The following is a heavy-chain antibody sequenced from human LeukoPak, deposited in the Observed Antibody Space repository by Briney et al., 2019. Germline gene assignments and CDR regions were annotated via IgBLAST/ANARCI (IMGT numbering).Heavy chain of an antibody. Sequence: GASVKVSCKASGYTFTSYGISWVRQAPGQGLEWMGWISAYNGNTNYAQKFQGRVTMTRDTSISAAYMELSRLRSDDTAVYYCASGGMYDFWSGYSHYGMDVWGQGTTVTVSS. J-gene: IGHJ6*02. D-gene: IGHD3-3*01. CDR3: ASGGMYDFWSGYSHYGMDV. V-gene: IGHV1-18*01. CDR2: ISAYNGNT. CDR1: GYTFTSYG.